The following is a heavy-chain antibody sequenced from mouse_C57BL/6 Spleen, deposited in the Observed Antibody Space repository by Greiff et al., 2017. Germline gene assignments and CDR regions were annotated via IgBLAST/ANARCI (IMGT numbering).Heavy chain of an antibody. CDR1: GYTFTSYW. Sequence: QVQLQQPGAELVKPGASVKLSCKASGYTFTSYWMHWVKQRPGQGLEWIGMIHPNSGSTNYNEKFKSKATLTVDKSSSTAYMQLSSLTSEDSAVYYCARESDGDAVDYWGQGTSVTVSS. V-gene: IGHV1-64*01. J-gene: IGHJ4*01. CDR3: ARESDGDAVDY. CDR2: IHPNSGST.